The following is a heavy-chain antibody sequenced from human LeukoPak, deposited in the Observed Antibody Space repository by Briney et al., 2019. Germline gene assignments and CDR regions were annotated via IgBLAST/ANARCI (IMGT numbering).Heavy chain of an antibody. CDR2: INWNGGST. CDR3: ARKSGYNPHWFDP. Sequence: GGSLRLSCAASGFTFDDYGMSWVRQAPGKGLEWVSGINWNGGSTGYADSVKGRFTISRDNAKKSLYLQMNSLRAEDTAWYYCARKSGYNPHWFDPWGQGTLVTVSS. J-gene: IGHJ5*02. V-gene: IGHV3-20*04. D-gene: IGHD5-24*01. CDR1: GFTFDDYG.